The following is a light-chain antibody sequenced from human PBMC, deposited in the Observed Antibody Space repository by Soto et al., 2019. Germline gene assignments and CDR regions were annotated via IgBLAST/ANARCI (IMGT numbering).Light chain of an antibody. J-gene: IGKJ1*01. V-gene: IGKV3-15*01. CDR1: QSVSIY. Sequence: EIVVTQSADTLSVSPGERAALSCRASQSVSIYLAWYQQTPGQAPRLLIYGASTRATGVPPTCSGSASGTEFTLTSSSRQSADFTVYYCQQYNKWPLTFGQGTKVDI. CDR2: GAS. CDR3: QQYNKWPLT.